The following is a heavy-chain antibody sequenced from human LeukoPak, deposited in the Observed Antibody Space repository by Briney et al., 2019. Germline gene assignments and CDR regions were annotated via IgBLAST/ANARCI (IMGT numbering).Heavy chain of an antibody. CDR2: INHSGST. D-gene: IGHD5-18*01. V-gene: IGHV4-34*01. Sequence: PSETLSLTCAVYGGSFSSYYWSWIRQPPGAGLEWMGEINHSGSTNYNPSLKSRVTISVDTSKNQFSLKLSSVTAADTAVYYCARVRPGYSYGYSGGTCFDYWGQGTLVTVSS. CDR1: GGSFSSYY. CDR3: ARVRPGYSYGYSGGTCFDY. J-gene: IGHJ4*02.